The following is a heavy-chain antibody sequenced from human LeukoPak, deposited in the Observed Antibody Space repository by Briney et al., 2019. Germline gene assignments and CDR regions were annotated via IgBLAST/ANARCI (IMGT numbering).Heavy chain of an antibody. CDR1: GGSFSGYY. D-gene: IGHD3-22*01. V-gene: IGHV4-34*01. Sequence: SETLSLTCAVYGGSFSGYYWSWIRQPPGKGLEWIGEINHSGSTNYNPSLKSRVTISVDTSKNQFSLKLNSVTAADTAVYYCARVRYYDSSGYTGHFDYWGQGTLVTVSS. CDR3: ARVRYYDSSGYTGHFDY. J-gene: IGHJ4*02. CDR2: INHSGST.